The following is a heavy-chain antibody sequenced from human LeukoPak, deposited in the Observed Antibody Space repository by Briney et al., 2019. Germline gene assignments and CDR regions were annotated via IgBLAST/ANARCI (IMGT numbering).Heavy chain of an antibody. CDR3: ARSEKELVVPAAIRTVYYYYYMDV. CDR2: ISGSGGST. J-gene: IGHJ6*03. D-gene: IGHD2-2*02. V-gene: IGHV3-23*01. Sequence: GGSLRLSCAASGFTFTTYAMTWVRQAPGKGLEWVSGISGSGGSTYYADSVKGRFTISRDNSKNTLYLQMNSLRAEDTAVYYCARSEKELVVPAAIRTVYYYYYMDVWGKGTTVTVSS. CDR1: GFTFTTYA.